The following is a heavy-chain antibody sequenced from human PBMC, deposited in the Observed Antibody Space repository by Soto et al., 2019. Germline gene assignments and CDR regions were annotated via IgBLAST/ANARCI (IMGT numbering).Heavy chain of an antibody. J-gene: IGHJ4*02. CDR3: ARAHFPISYRYDSSGTHFDY. D-gene: IGHD3-22*01. CDR2: IYYSGST. CDR1: GGSISSSSYY. V-gene: IGHV4-39*01. Sequence: PSETLSLTCTVSGGSISSSSYYWGWIRQPPGKGLEWIGSIYYSGSTYYNPSLKSRVTISVDTSKNQFSLKLSSVTAADTAVYYCARAHFPISYRYDSSGTHFDYWGQGTLVTVSS.